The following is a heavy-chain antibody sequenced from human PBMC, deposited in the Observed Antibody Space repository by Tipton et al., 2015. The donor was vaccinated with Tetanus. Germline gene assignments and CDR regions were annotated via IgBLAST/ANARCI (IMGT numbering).Heavy chain of an antibody. V-gene: IGHV4-59*12. J-gene: IGHJ3*01. CDR1: GGSIRSDY. CDR3: ARVGYAFPQTAFDV. D-gene: IGHD5-12*01. CDR2: VDDSGRT. Sequence: GLVKPSETLSLTCTVSGGSIRSDYWAWIRQPPGKGLDWMGEVDDSGRTDYAPSLRSRLTISVDTSQNQFSLKLTSVTAADTAVYYCARVGYAFPQTAFDVWGQGSLVTVSS.